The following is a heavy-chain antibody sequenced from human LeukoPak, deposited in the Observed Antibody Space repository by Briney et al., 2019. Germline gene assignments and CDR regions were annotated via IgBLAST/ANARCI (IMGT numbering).Heavy chain of an antibody. CDR3: ARATSSLLSTYYFDY. CDR2: INHSGST. D-gene: IGHD3-16*01. V-gene: IGHV4-34*01. Sequence: SETLSLTCAVYGGSFSGYYWSWIRQPPGKGLEWIGEINHSGSTSYNPSLKSRVTISVDTSKNQFSLKLSSVTAADTAVYYCARATSSLLSTYYFDYWGQGTLVTVSS. J-gene: IGHJ4*02. CDR1: GGSFSGYY.